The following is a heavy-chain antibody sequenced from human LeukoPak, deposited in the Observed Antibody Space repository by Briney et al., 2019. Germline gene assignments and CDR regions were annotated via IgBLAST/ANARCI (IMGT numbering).Heavy chain of an antibody. CDR2: IYTSGST. CDR3: ASVSRGSGSYCYDY. V-gene: IGHV4-61*02. D-gene: IGHD3-10*01. CDR1: GGSISSGSYY. Sequence: SETLSLTCTVSGGSISSGSYYWSWIRQPAGKGLEWIGRIYTSGSTNYNPSLKSRVTISVDTSKNQFSLKLSSVTAADTAVYYCASVSRGSGSYCYDYWGQGTLVTVSS. J-gene: IGHJ4*02.